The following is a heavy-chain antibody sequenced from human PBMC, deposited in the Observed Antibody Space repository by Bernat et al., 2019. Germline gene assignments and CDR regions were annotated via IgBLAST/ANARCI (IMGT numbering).Heavy chain of an antibody. V-gene: IGHV3-30-3*01. D-gene: IGHD6-19*01. CDR3: ARGGGSGWYRDY. J-gene: IGHJ4*02. Sequence: QVQLVESGGGVVQPGRSLRLSCAASGFTFSSYAMHWVRQAPGKGLEWVAVISYDGSNKYYADSVKGRFTISRDNSKNTLYLQMNSLRAEDTAVYYCARGGGSGWYRDYWGQGTLVTVSS. CDR2: ISYDGSNK. CDR1: GFTFSSYA.